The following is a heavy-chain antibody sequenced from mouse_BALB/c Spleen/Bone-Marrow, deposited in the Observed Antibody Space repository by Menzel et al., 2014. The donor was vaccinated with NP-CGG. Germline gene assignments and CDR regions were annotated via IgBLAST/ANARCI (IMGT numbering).Heavy chain of an antibody. J-gene: IGHJ2*01. Sequence: VQLQQSGPGLVAPSQTLSISCTASGFSLTSYGVHWVRQPPGKGLEWLGVIWAGGSTNYNSALMSRLSISKDNSKSQVFLKMNSLQTDDTAMYYCARVIRYESYFDYWGQGTTLTVSS. CDR3: ARVIRYESYFDY. CDR2: IWAGGST. D-gene: IGHD2-14*01. V-gene: IGHV2-9*02. CDR1: GFSLTSYG.